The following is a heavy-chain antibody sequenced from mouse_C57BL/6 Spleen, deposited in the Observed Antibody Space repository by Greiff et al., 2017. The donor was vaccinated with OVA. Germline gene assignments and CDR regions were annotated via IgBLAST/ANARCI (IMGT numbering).Heavy chain of an antibody. J-gene: IGHJ1*03. V-gene: IGHV1-64*01. CDR1: GYTFTSYW. CDR3: ARPYYYGSSFYWYFDV. D-gene: IGHD1-1*01. Sequence: QVQLQQPGAELVKPGASVKLSCKASGYTFTSYWMHWVKQRPGQGLEWIGMIHPNSGSTNYNEKFKSKATLTVDKSSSTVYMQLSSLTSEDSAVYYCARPYYYGSSFYWYFDVWGTGTTVTVSS. CDR2: IHPNSGST.